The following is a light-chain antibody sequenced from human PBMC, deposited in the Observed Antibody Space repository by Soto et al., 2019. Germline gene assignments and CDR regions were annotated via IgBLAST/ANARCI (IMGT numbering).Light chain of an antibody. V-gene: IGKV3-11*01. Sequence: EIVLTQSPATLSLSPGERATLSCRASQSVSSYLAWYQQKPGQAPRLLIYDASNRATGIPARFSGSGSGTDFTLTISSLEPEYFAVYYCQQRSNWPPKLTFGGGTKVEIK. J-gene: IGKJ4*01. CDR2: DAS. CDR1: QSVSSY. CDR3: QQRSNWPPKLT.